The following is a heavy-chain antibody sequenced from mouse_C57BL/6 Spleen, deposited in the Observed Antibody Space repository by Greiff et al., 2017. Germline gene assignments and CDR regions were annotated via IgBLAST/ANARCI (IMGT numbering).Heavy chain of an antibody. Sequence: QVQLQQPGAELVKPGASVKMSCKASGYTFTSYWITWVKQRPGQGLEWIGDIYPGRGSTNYNEKFKSKATLTVDTSSSTAYMQLSSLTSEDSAVYYCARNYGSSRYFDYWGQGTTLTVSS. CDR3: ARNYGSSRYFDY. CDR1: GYTFTSYW. V-gene: IGHV1-55*01. CDR2: IYPGRGST. J-gene: IGHJ2*01. D-gene: IGHD1-1*01.